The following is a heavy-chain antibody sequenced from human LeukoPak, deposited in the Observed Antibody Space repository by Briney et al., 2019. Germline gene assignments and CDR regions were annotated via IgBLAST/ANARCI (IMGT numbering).Heavy chain of an antibody. CDR3: AGSSGYYSFDY. CDR2: ISGSGGST. Sequence: GGSLRLSCAASGFTFSSYGMSWVRQAPGKGLEWVSAISGSGGSTYYADSVKGRFTISRDNSKNTLYLQMNSLRAEDTALYYCAGSSGYYSFDYWGQGTLVTVSS. V-gene: IGHV3-23*01. J-gene: IGHJ4*02. CDR1: GFTFSSYG. D-gene: IGHD3-22*01.